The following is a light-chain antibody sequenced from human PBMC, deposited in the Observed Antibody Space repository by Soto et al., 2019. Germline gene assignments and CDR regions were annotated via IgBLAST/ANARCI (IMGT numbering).Light chain of an antibody. CDR3: QPYNNWPT. V-gene: IGKV3-15*01. CDR1: QSVSSN. Sequence: EIVMTQSPATLSVSPGERATLSCRASQSVSSNLAWYQQKPGQAPRLLIYGASTSATGIPARFSGSSSGTELTLTISSLQSEDFAVYYCQPYNNWPTFGPGTKVDIK. CDR2: GAS. J-gene: IGKJ3*01.